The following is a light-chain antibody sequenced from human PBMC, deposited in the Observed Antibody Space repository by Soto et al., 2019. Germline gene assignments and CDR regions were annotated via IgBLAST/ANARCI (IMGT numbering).Light chain of an antibody. Sequence: DIQMTQSPSSLSASVGDRVTITCRASQSISSYLNWYQQKPGKAPKLLIYAASSLQSGVPARFSGRGSGTDFTFTISSLQPEDIATYYCQQYHSLITFGRGTRLEIK. V-gene: IGKV1-39*01. CDR1: QSISSY. J-gene: IGKJ5*01. CDR2: AAS. CDR3: QQYHSLIT.